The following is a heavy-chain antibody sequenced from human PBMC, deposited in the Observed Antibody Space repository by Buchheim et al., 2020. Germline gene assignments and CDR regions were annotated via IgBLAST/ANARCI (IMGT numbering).Heavy chain of an antibody. CDR3: ARVGEATVTSIYYYGMDV. D-gene: IGHD4-11*01. CDR1: GGSFSGYY. J-gene: IGHJ6*02. CDR2: INHSGST. V-gene: IGHV4-34*01. Sequence: QVQLQQWGAGLLKPSETLSLTCAVYGGSFSGYYWSWIRQPPGKGLEWIGEINHSGSTNYNPSLKSRVTISVDTSKNHFSLKLRSVTAADTAVYYCARVGEATVTSIYYYGMDVWGQGTT.